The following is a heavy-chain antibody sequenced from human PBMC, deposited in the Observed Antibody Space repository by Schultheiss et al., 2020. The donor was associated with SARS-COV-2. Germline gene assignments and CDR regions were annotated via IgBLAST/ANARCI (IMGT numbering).Heavy chain of an antibody. CDR1: GFTFSSYG. D-gene: IGHD1-14*01. CDR2: ISYDGSNK. CDR3: ARPDSRYFDL. J-gene: IGHJ2*01. Sequence: GGSLRLSCAASGFTFSSYGMHWVRQAPGKGLEWVAVISYDGSNKYYADSVKGRFTISRDNSKNTLYLQMNSLRAGDTAVYYCARPDSRYFDLWGRGTLVTVSS. V-gene: IGHV3-30*03.